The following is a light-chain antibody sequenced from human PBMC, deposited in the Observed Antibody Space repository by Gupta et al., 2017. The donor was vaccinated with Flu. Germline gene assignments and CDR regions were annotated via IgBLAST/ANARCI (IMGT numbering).Light chain of an antibody. CDR2: EVT. CDR3: SSYTSSSTYV. J-gene: IGLJ1*01. Sequence: QSALTQPPSVSGSPGQSVTISCTGTSSDVGSYNRVSWYQQPPGTAPKLMIDEVTKLHSGVPDRFSGSKSGNTASLTISGLQAEDEADYYCSSYTSSSTYVFGTGTKGTVL. V-gene: IGLV2-18*02. CDR1: SSDVGSYNR.